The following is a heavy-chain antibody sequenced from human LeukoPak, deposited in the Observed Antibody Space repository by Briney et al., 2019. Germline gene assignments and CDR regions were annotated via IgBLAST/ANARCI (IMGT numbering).Heavy chain of an antibody. V-gene: IGHV3-21*04. CDR1: GFTFSSYS. J-gene: IGHJ3*02. D-gene: IGHD2-21*02. Sequence: PGGSLRLSCAASGFTFSSYSMNWVRQAPGKGLEWVSSISSSSSYIYYADSVKGRFTISRDNAKNSLYLQMNSLRAEDTALYYCAKVCGGDCYSAFDIWGQGTMVTVSS. CDR3: AKVCGGDCYSAFDI. CDR2: ISSSSSYI.